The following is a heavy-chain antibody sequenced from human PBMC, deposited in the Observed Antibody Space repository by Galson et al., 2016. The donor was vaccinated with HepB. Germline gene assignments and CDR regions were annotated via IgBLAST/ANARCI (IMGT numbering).Heavy chain of an antibody. CDR1: GFTFSSCG. V-gene: IGHV3-23*01. Sequence: LRLSCAASGFTFSSCGMSWVRQAPGKGLEWVSATSGSGASTYYVDSVKGRFTISRDNSKNTLYLQMNSLKTEDTAVYYCAKLAGYYGSGTLDYWGQGTLVTGSS. CDR3: AKLAGYYGSGTLDY. CDR2: TSGSGAST. D-gene: IGHD3-10*01. J-gene: IGHJ4*02.